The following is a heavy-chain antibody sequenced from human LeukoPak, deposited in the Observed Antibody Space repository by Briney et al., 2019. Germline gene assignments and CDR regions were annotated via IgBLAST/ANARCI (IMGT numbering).Heavy chain of an antibody. CDR3: ARIRGGYYTIDY. D-gene: IGHD3-10*01. J-gene: IGHJ4*02. V-gene: IGHV4-59*01. CDR2: IYYSGST. CDR1: GGSISSYY. Sequence: SETLSLTCTVSGGSISSYYWSWIRQPPGKGLEWIGYIYYSGSTNYNPSLKSRVTISVDTSKNQFSLKLSSVTAADTAVYYCARIRGGYYTIDYWGQGTLVTVSS.